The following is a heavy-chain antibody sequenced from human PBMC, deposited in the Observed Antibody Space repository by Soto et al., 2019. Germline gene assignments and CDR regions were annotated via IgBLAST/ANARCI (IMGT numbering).Heavy chain of an antibody. D-gene: IGHD2-2*01. Sequence: PGGSLRLSCAASGFTFSSYGMHWVRQAPGKGLEWVAVISYDGSNKYYADSVKGRFTISRDNSKNTLYLQMNSLRAEDTAVYYCRVAPAAMGEDAFDIWGQGTMVTVSS. CDR2: ISYDGSNK. V-gene: IGHV3-30*03. CDR3: RVAPAAMGEDAFDI. CDR1: GFTFSSYG. J-gene: IGHJ3*02.